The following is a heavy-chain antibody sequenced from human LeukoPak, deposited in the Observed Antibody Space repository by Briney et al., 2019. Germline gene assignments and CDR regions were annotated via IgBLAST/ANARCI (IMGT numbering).Heavy chain of an antibody. CDR1: GFAFHDYA. V-gene: IGHV3-9*03. D-gene: IGHD6-6*01. CDR2: ISWNGGTI. Sequence: GGSLRLSCAASGFAFHDYAMHWVRQAPGKGLEWVSGISWNGGTIDYADSVKGRFTISRDNAKNSLYLQMNSLRPEDMALYYCAKGPTYSSSSLYDYWGQGILVAVSS. CDR3: AKGPTYSSSSLYDY. J-gene: IGHJ4*02.